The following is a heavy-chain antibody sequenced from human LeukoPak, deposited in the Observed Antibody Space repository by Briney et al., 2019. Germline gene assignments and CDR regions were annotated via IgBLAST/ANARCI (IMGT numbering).Heavy chain of an antibody. CDR1: GFTFSSYS. Sequence: GGSLRLSCAASGFTFSSYSMSWVRQAPGKGLEWVSFISSSSSYIYYADSAKGRFTISRDNSKNILYLQMNSLRAEDSAIYYCAKVAEWSFREMDYWGQGTLVTVSS. J-gene: IGHJ4*02. V-gene: IGHV3-21*04. CDR3: AKVAEWSFREMDY. D-gene: IGHD3-10*01. CDR2: ISSSSSYI.